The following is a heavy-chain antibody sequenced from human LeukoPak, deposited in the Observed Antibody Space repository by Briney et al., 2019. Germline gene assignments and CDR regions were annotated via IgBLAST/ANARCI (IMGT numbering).Heavy chain of an antibody. D-gene: IGHD6-19*01. V-gene: IGHV3-53*01. J-gene: IGHJ4*02. Sequence: GGSLRLSCAASGFIVGSNYMSWVRQGPGKGLECVSVISNDGDTYYADSVKGRFTTSRDTSKNTVSLQMNSLRAEDTAVYYCAGDKTTGGWYEFDYWGQGTLVTVSS. CDR3: AGDKTTGGWYEFDY. CDR2: ISNDGDT. CDR1: GFIVGSNY.